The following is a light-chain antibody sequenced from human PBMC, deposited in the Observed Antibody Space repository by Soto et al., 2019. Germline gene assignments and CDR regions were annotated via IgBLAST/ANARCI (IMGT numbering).Light chain of an antibody. V-gene: IGLV1-44*01. CDR1: SSNIGSKT. J-gene: IGLJ2*01. Sequence: VLTPPPSASGTPGQRVTISCSGSSSNIGSKTVNWYQQLPGTAPKLLIYSNNQRPSGVPDRFSGSKSGTSASLAISGLQSEDEADYYCAAWDDSLNGVVFGGGTKLTVL. CDR3: AAWDDSLNGVV. CDR2: SNN.